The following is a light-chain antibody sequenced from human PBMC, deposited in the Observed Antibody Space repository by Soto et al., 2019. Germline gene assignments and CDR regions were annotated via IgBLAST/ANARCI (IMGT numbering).Light chain of an antibody. CDR1: QSIRSE. CDR2: KAS. V-gene: IGKV1-5*03. J-gene: IGKJ1*01. CDR3: QHYNSYSEA. Sequence: DIQMTQSPSTLSASVGDRVTITCRASQSIRSELAWYQQKPGKAPKLLIYKASTLKSGVPSRFSGSGSGTEFTLTISSLQPDDFATYYCQHYNSYSEAFGQGTKVDIK.